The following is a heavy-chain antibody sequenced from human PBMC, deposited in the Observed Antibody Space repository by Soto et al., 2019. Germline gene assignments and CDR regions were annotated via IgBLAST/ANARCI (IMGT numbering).Heavy chain of an antibody. CDR3: AREDSIIIPAVSDF. V-gene: IGHV3-21*01. CDR1: GFAFNNYG. CDR2: ISKSDYT. D-gene: IGHD2-2*01. J-gene: IGHJ4*02. Sequence: VGSLRLSCTVSGFAFNNYGINWVRQAPGKGLEWVSSISKSDYTYYSDSVKGRFAISRDNAKSSVSLQMNTLRVEDTAVYYCAREDSIIIPAVSDFWGQGTLVTAPQ.